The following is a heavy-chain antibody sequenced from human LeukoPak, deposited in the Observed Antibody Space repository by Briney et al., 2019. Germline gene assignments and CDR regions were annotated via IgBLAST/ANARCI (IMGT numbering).Heavy chain of an antibody. J-gene: IGHJ4*02. CDR2: MNPNSGNT. CDR3: ARVGDGYNEGNYFDY. Sequence: GASVKVSCKASGYTFTSYDINWVRQATGQGLEWMGWMNPNSGNTGYAQKFQGRVTITRDTSISTAYMELSSLRSEDTAVYYCARVGDGYNEGNYFDYWGQGTLVTVTS. V-gene: IGHV1-8*03. D-gene: IGHD5-24*01. CDR1: GYTFTSYD.